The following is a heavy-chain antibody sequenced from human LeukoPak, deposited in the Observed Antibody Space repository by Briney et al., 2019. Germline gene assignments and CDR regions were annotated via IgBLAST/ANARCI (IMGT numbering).Heavy chain of an antibody. Sequence: ASVKVSCKASGYTFTSYGISWVRQAPGQGLEWMGWISAYNGNTNYAQKLRGRVTMTTDTSTSTAYMELRSLRSDDTAVYYCARDENYGSGSYYNLWGQGTLVTVSS. CDR1: GYTFTSYG. D-gene: IGHD3-10*01. J-gene: IGHJ5*02. CDR2: ISAYNGNT. CDR3: ARDENYGSGSYYNL. V-gene: IGHV1-18*01.